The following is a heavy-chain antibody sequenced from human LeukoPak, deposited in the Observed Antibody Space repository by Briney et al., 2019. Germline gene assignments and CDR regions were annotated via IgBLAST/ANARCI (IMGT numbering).Heavy chain of an antibody. CDR2: XSYDGSNK. CDR1: GFTFRSYG. CDR3: AKDMSVGIQLWLLLDY. J-gene: IGHJ4*02. V-gene: IGHV3-30*18. D-gene: IGHD5-18*01. Sequence: GGSLRLSCAASGFTFRSYGMHWVRQAPGKGLEXXXXXSYDGSNKYYADSVKGRFTISRDNSKNTLYLQMNSLRAEDTAVYYCAKDMSVGIQLWLLLDYWGQGSLVTVSS.